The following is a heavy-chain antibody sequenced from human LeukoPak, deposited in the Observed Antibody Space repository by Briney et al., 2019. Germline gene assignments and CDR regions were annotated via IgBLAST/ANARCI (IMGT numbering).Heavy chain of an antibody. Sequence: GGTLRLSCAASGFTFSSYGMSWVRQAPGKGLEWVSAISGSGGSTYYADSVKGRFTISRDNAKNSLYLQMNSLRAENTAVYYCARARDDYVWGSYRYPYYYYYMDVWGKGTTVTISS. CDR3: ARARDDYVWGSYRYPYYYYYMDV. D-gene: IGHD3-16*02. CDR1: GFTFSSYG. CDR2: ISGSGGST. V-gene: IGHV3-23*01. J-gene: IGHJ6*03.